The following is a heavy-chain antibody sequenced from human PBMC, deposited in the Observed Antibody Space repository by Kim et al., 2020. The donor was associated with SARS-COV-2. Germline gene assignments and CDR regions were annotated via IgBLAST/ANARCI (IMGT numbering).Heavy chain of an antibody. J-gene: IGHJ6*02. D-gene: IGHD3-10*01. V-gene: IGHV6-1*01. CDR3: ARGLLWFGEFENGMDV. Sequence: SQTLSLTCAISGDSVSSNSAAWNWIRQSPSRGLEWLGRTYYRSKWYNDYAVSVKSRLTINPDTSKNQFSLQLNSVTPEDTAVYYCARGLLWFGEFENGMDVWGQGTTVTVSS. CDR1: GDSVSSNSAA. CDR2: TYYRSKWYN.